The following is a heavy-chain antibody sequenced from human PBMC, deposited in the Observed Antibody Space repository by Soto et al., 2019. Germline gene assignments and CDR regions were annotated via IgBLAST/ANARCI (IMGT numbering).Heavy chain of an antibody. J-gene: IGHJ4*02. CDR1: GYAFTPYY. CDR2: INPKGGST. CDR3: ARESVRRFYVDY. Sequence: QVQLVQSGAEVRKPGASVRISCKTSGYAFTPYYIHWVRQAPGQGLEWMGVINPKGGSTTYAQKLQGRISMNLDTSTTTVNMELSSLRFEDTAIYYCARESVRRFYVDYWGQGTLVTVSS. V-gene: IGHV1-46*03.